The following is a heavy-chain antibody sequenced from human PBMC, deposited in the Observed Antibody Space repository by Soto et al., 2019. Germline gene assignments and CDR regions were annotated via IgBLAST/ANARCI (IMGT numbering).Heavy chain of an antibody. CDR1: GFTFSSFA. V-gene: IGHV3-23*01. CDR2: ISSSGSSA. Sequence: EVQMLQSGGGLIQPGGSLRLSCATSGFTFSSFAMSWVRQAPGKGLEWVASISSSGSSAFYADSVRGRCTISRDFSKNTLFLLMNTLRADDTAVYYCAKDITTAHTNMYEAHAFDVWGQGTVVTVSS. J-gene: IGHJ3*01. D-gene: IGHD3-3*01. CDR3: AKDITTAHTNMYEAHAFDV.